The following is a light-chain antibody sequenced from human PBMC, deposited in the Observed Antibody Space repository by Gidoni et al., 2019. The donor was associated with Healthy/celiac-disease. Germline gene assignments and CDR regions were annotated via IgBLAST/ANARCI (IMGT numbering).Light chain of an antibody. J-gene: IGLJ2*01. CDR1: SSNIGAGYD. CDR3: QSYDSSLSGSVV. V-gene: IGLV1-40*01. CDR2: GNS. Sequence: QSVLTQPPSVSGAPGQRVTISCTGSSSNIGAGYDVHWYQQLPGTAPKLLIYGNSNRPSGAPDRFSGSKSGTSAPLAITGLQAEDEADYYCQSYDSSLSGSVVFGGGTKLTVL.